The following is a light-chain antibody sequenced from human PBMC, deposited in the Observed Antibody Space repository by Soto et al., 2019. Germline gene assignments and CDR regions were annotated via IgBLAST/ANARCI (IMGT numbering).Light chain of an antibody. Sequence: EIVLTQSPATLSLSPGERATLSCRASQNVSTYLAWYQQKPGQAPRLLTSDASNRATGIPARFSGSGSGTDFTLTISSLEPEDFAVYYCQQRTNWLTFGPGTKVDIK. CDR3: QQRTNWLT. CDR2: DAS. V-gene: IGKV3-11*01. J-gene: IGKJ3*01. CDR1: QNVSTY.